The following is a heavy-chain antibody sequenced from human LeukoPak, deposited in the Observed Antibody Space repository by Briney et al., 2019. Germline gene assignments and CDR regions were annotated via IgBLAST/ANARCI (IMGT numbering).Heavy chain of an antibody. J-gene: IGHJ3*02. D-gene: IGHD2-15*01. V-gene: IGHV3-30*18. CDR1: GFTFSSYG. CDR2: ISYDGSNK. Sequence: GGSLRLSCAASGFTFSSYGMHWVRQAPGKGLEWVAVISYDGSNKYYADSVKGRFTISRDNSKNTLYLQMNSLRAEDTAVYYCAKEFFGGGYCSCGSSDAFDIWGQGTMVTVSS. CDR3: AKEFFGGGYCSCGSSDAFDI.